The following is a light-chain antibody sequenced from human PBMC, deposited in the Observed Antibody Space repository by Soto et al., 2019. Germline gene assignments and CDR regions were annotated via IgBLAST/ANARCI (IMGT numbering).Light chain of an antibody. CDR1: QSLSSGY. V-gene: IGKV3D-20*02. Sequence: EIVLTQSPGTLSLSPGERVTLSCRASQSLSSGYLAWYRQTPGQAPRLLIYDTSNRATGVPPRFSGSRSGTDFTLTISSVEPEDFALYYCHQRNTFGQGTRLEIK. CDR2: DTS. CDR3: HQRNT. J-gene: IGKJ5*01.